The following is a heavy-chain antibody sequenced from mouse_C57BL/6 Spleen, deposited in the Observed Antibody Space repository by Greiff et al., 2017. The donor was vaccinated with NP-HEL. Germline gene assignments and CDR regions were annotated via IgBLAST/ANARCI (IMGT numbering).Heavy chain of an antibody. CDR3: ARPSYYGSSYGYFDV. CDR2: IYPGSGST. CDR1: GYTFTSYW. Sequence: QVQLQQPGAELVKPGASVKMSCKASGYTFTSYWITWVKQRPGQGLEWIGDIYPGSGSTNYNEKFKSKATLTVDTSSSTAYMQLSSLTSEDSAVYYCARPSYYGSSYGYFDVWGTGTTVTVSS. D-gene: IGHD1-1*01. V-gene: IGHV1-55*01. J-gene: IGHJ1*03.